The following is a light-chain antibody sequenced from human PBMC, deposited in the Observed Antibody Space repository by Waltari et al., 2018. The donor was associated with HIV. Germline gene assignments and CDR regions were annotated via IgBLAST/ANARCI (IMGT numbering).Light chain of an antibody. V-gene: IGKV3-15*01. CDR3: QQYNNWYT. CDR2: GAS. CDR1: QSISSN. Sequence: EIVITQSPATLSVSPGERATLSCRASQSISSNLAWYQQKPGQDPRLLIYGASTRATGIPARFSGSGSGTEFTLTISSLQSEDFAVYYCQQYNNWYTFGQGTKLEIK. J-gene: IGKJ2*01.